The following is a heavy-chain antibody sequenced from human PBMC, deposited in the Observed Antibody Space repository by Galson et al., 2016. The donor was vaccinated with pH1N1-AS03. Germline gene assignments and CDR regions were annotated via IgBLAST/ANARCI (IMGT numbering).Heavy chain of an antibody. V-gene: IGHV3-30*04. J-gene: IGHJ4*02. Sequence: SLRLSCAASGFTFSRHAMHWVRQPPGKGLEWVAVISYDGSNKYYADSGKGRFTISRDNSKNTLYLQMNSLRVEDTAVYYCARPRVGNSRWGFEDWGQGTLVTVSS. CDR1: GFTFSRHA. CDR2: ISYDGSNK. D-gene: IGHD6-13*01. CDR3: ARPRVGNSRWGFED.